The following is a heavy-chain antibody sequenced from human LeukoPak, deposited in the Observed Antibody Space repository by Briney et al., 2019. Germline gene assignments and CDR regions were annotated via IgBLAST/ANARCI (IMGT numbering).Heavy chain of an antibody. J-gene: IGHJ4*02. CDR3: ARFSLGTSFDY. Sequence: SETLSLTCTVSGGSISSYYWSWLRQPPGKGLEWIGYIYYSGSTNYNPSLKSRVTISVDTSKNQFSLKLSSVTAADTAVYYCARFSLGTSFDYWGQGTLVTVSS. CDR2: IYYSGST. V-gene: IGHV4-59*08. CDR1: GGSISSYY. D-gene: IGHD1-1*01.